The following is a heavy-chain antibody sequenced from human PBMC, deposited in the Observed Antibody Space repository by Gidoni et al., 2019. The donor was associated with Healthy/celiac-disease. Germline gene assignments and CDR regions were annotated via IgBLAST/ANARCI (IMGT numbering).Heavy chain of an antibody. CDR3: ARDYSSSWYEYYYYYGMDV. CDR2: ISAYNGNT. Sequence: QVQLVQSGAEVKKPGASVKVSCKASGYTFTSYGISWVRQAPGQGLEWMGWISAYNGNTNYAQKLQGRVTMTTDTSTSTAYMELRSLRSDDTAVYYCARDYSSSWYEYYYYYGMDVWGQGTTVTVSS. CDR1: GYTFTSYG. J-gene: IGHJ6*02. V-gene: IGHV1-18*01. D-gene: IGHD6-13*01.